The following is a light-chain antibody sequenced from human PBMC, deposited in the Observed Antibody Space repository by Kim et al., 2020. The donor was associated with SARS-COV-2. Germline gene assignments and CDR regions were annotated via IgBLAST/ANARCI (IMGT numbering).Light chain of an antibody. J-gene: IGLJ3*02. CDR3: ATWDDSLNAWV. CDR1: SSNIGSNT. V-gene: IGLV1-44*01. CDR2: TDN. Sequence: GQRVTISWAESSSNIGSNTISWFQLLPGTTPKVLIHTDNQRPSGVPDRFSASKSGTSASLAISGLLSEDEADYYCATWDDSLNAWVFGGGTQLTVL.